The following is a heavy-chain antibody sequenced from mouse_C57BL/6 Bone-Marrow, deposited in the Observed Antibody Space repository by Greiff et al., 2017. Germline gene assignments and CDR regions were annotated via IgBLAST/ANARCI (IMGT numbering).Heavy chain of an antibody. CDR2: IRSKSSNYAT. J-gene: IGHJ4*01. CDR3: VRDDDGYYERAIDY. Sequence: EVQLVESGGGLVQPKGSLKLSCAASGFTFTTYAMHWVRQAPGKGLEWVARIRSKSSNYATYYADSVKDRFTISRDDSPSMLYLQMNNLKTEDTAMDDCVRDDDGYYERAIDYWGQGTSVTVSS. CDR1: GFTFTTYA. D-gene: IGHD2-3*01. V-gene: IGHV10-3*01.